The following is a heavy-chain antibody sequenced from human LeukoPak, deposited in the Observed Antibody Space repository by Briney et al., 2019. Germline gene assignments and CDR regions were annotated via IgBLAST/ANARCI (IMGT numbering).Heavy chain of an antibody. CDR3: AREFLNYYGSGRHYYYYYYGMDV. CDR2: INAGNGNT. CDR1: GYTFTSYA. D-gene: IGHD3-10*01. V-gene: IGHV1-3*01. Sequence: GGSLRLSCAASGYTFTSYAMHWVRQAPGQRLEWMGWINAGNGNTKYSQKFQGRVTITRDTSASTAYMELSSLRSEDTAVYYCAREFLNYYGSGRHYYYYYYGMDVWGQGTTVTVSS. J-gene: IGHJ6*02.